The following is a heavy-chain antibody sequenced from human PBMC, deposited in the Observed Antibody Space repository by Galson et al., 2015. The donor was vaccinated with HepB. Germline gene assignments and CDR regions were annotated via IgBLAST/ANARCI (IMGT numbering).Heavy chain of an antibody. CDR1: GYSFTSYW. D-gene: IGHD6-6*01. CDR2: IDPSDSYT. CDR3: ARHESWYSSSSGGMDV. V-gene: IGHV5-10-1*01. Sequence: QSGAEVKKPGESLRISCKGSGYSFTSYWISWVRQMPGKGLEWMGRIDPSDSYTNYSPSFQGHVTISADKSISTAYLQWSSLKASDTALYYCARHESWYSSSSGGMDVWGQGTTVTVSS. J-gene: IGHJ6*02.